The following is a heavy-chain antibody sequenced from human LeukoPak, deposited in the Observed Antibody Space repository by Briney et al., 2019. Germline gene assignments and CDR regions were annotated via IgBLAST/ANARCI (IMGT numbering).Heavy chain of an antibody. V-gene: IGHV3-48*03. CDR1: GFTFSSYE. J-gene: IGHJ3*02. CDR2: ISSSGSSI. Sequence: GGSLRLSCAASGFTFSSYEMNWVRQAPGKGLEWVSYISSSGSSIYYADSVKGRFTISRDNAKNSLYLQMNSLRAEDTAVYYCARVGCSSTSCFDAFDIWGQGTMVTVSS. D-gene: IGHD2-2*01. CDR3: ARVGCSSTSCFDAFDI.